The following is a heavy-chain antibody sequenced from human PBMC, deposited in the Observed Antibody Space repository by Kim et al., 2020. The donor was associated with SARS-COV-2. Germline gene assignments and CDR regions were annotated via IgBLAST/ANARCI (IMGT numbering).Heavy chain of an antibody. J-gene: IGHJ4*02. Sequence: YNPPRTSRVTIPVDTCKNQFSLKRSSVTAADTAVYYCARVRNWNDRGYFDYWGQGTLVTVSS. D-gene: IGHD1-1*01. CDR3: ARVRNWNDRGYFDY. V-gene: IGHV4-31*02.